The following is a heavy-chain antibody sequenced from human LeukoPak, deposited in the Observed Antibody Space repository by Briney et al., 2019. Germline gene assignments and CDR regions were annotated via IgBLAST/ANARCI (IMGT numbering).Heavy chain of an antibody. J-gene: IGHJ4*02. Sequence: SQTLSLTCTVSGGSISSGDYYWSWIRQPPGKGLEWIGYIYYSGSTNYDPSLKSRVTISVDTSKNQFSLKLSSVTAADTAVYYCARDTITAGTDYWGQGTLVTVSS. CDR2: IYYSGST. V-gene: IGHV4-61*08. D-gene: IGHD6-13*01. CDR3: ARDTITAGTDY. CDR1: GGSISSGDYY.